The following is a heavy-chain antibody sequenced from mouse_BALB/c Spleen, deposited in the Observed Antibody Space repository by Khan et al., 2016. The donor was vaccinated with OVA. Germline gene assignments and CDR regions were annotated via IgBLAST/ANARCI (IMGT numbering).Heavy chain of an antibody. Sequence: QIQLVQSGPELKKPGETVKISCKASGYTFTNYGMNWVQQSPGKALKWMGWINTYTGEPTYADDFKGRFAFSLDTSASTAYLQINNLTNEDTATYFCARPPYFSYTLDHWGQGTSVTVSS. CDR1: GYTFTNYG. V-gene: IGHV9-3-1*01. D-gene: IGHD2-10*01. CDR2: INTYTGEP. J-gene: IGHJ4*01. CDR3: ARPPYFSYTLDH.